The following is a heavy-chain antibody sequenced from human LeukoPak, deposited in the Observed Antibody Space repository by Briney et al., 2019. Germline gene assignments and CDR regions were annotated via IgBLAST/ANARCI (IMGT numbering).Heavy chain of an antibody. Sequence: GSLRLSCAASGFTFSSYAMSWVRQAPGKGLEWVSAISGSGGSTYYADSVKGRFTISRDNSKNTLYLHMNSLRAEDTAVYYCAKDRRGEAYYYGSGLDYWGQGTLVTVSS. CDR2: ISGSGGST. V-gene: IGHV3-23*01. CDR3: AKDRRGEAYYYGSGLDY. D-gene: IGHD3-10*01. CDR1: GFTFSSYA. J-gene: IGHJ4*02.